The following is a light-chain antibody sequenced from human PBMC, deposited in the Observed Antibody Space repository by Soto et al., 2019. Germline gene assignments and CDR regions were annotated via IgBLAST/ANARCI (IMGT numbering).Light chain of an antibody. Sequence: EIVLTQSPATVSLSPGERATLSCRASQSVSRFLAWYQQKPGQAPRLLIYDTSLRATGIPARFNGSGSGTDFTLTISSLQSEDFAVYYCQQYSIWRTFGQGTKVDIK. CDR1: QSVSRF. CDR3: QQYSIWRT. CDR2: DTS. V-gene: IGKV3-11*01. J-gene: IGKJ1*01.